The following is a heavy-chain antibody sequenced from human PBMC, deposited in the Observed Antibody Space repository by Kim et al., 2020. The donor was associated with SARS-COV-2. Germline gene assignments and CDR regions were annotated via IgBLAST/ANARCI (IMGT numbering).Heavy chain of an antibody. Sequence: SETLSLTCAVYGGSFSGYYWSWIRQPPGKGLEWFGELNHSGSTNYNPSLKSRVTISVDTSKNQFSLKLSSVTPADTAVYYFARGDSSGWSKYFQHWGQ. CDR1: GGSFSGYY. CDR2: LNHSGST. J-gene: IGHJ1*01. V-gene: IGHV4-34*01. CDR3: ARGDSSGWSKYFQH. D-gene: IGHD6-19*01.